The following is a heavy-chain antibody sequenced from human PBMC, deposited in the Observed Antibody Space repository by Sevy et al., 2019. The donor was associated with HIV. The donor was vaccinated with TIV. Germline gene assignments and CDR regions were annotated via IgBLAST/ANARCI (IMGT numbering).Heavy chain of an antibody. CDR3: AKEEGGYCSGGSCYFLLFCFGY. D-gene: IGHD2-15*01. Sequence: GGSLRLSCAASGFTFSSYGMHWVRQAPGKGLEWVAFIRYDGRNKHYADSVKGRFTISRDNSKDTLYLQMNSLRAEDTAVYYCAKEEGGYCSGGSCYFLLFCFGYWGQGTLVTVSS. J-gene: IGHJ4*02. V-gene: IGHV3-30*02. CDR1: GFTFSSYG. CDR2: IRYDGRNK.